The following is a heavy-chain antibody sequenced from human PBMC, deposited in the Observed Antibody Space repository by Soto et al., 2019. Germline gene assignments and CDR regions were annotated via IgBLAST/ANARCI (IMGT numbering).Heavy chain of an antibody. Sequence: GGSLRLSCAASGFTFSSYAMSWVRQAPGKGLEWVSAISGSGGSTYYADSVKGRFTISRNNSKNTLYLQMNSLRAEDTAVYYCAKGADPGDSGYVEPFLFDYWGQGTLVTVSS. D-gene: IGHD5-12*01. J-gene: IGHJ4*02. CDR3: AKGADPGDSGYVEPFLFDY. V-gene: IGHV3-23*01. CDR1: GFTFSSYA. CDR2: ISGSGGST.